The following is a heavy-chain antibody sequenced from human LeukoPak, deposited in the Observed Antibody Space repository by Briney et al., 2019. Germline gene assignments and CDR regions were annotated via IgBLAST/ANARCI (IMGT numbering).Heavy chain of an antibody. D-gene: IGHD2-15*01. CDR3: ARDDLVYSVHHGMNV. CDR1: GXSLSGYY. CDR2: IYTSESI. V-gene: IGHV4-4*07. Sequence: SETLSLTWTVSGXSLSGYYGSWIRQPAGKGLECIGRIYTSESINYNPNLKSRITMSVDTSKNQISLRLSSVTAADTAVYFCARDDLVYSVHHGMNVWGRGITVTVSS. J-gene: IGHJ6*02.